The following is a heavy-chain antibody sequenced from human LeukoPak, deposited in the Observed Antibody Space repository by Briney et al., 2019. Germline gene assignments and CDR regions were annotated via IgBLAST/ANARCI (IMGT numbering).Heavy chain of an antibody. CDR2: IQYDGSNK. Sequence: GGSLRLSCAASGFSFSSYGMHWVRQAPGKGLEWVALIQYDGSNKYYADSVKGRFTISRDNSKNTLYLQMNSLRAEDTAVYYCAKERLLYTGFFDYWGQGTLVTVSS. D-gene: IGHD3-3*01. V-gene: IGHV3-30*02. J-gene: IGHJ4*02. CDR3: AKERLLYTGFFDY. CDR1: GFSFSSYG.